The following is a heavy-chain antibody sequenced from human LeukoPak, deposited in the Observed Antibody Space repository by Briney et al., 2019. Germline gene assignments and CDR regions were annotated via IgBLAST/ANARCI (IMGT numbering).Heavy chain of an antibody. CDR3: ASSCSSTSCYGRDV. V-gene: IGHV3-20*01. J-gene: IGHJ6*04. Sequence: SGGSLRLSCAASGFTFEDYGMSWVRQAPGKGLEWVSGINWNGGCTGYADSVKGRFTISRDNAKNSLYLQMNRPSEQDTGLYNCASSCSSTSCYGRDVWGKGTTVTVSS. CDR1: GFTFEDYG. CDR2: INWNGGCT. D-gene: IGHD2-2*01.